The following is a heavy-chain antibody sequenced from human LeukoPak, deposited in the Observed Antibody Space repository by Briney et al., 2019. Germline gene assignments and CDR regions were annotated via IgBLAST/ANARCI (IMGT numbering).Heavy chain of an antibody. CDR3: TTASAYDFWSGEYAFDI. D-gene: IGHD3-3*01. CDR1: GFTFSSYA. V-gene: IGHV3-15*01. Sequence: TGGSLRLSCAASGFTFSSYAMNWVRQAPGKGLEWVGRIKSKTDGGTTDYAAPVKGRFTISRDDSKNTLYLQMNSLKTEDTAVYYCTTASAYDFWSGEYAFDIWGQGTMVTVSS. J-gene: IGHJ3*02. CDR2: IKSKTDGGTT.